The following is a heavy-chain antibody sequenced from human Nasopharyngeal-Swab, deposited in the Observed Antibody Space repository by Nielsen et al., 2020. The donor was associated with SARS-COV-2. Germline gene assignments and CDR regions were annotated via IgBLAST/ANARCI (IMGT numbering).Heavy chain of an antibody. CDR3: ARVLPFRITGTSGMDV. J-gene: IGHJ6*02. Sequence: ASVKVSCKASGYTFTSYYLHWVRQAPGQGLEWMGIINHTDGSTSYAQKFEGRVTMTRVTSTRTVYMELNSLRSEDTAVYYCARVLPFRITGTSGMDVWGQGTTVTVSS. CDR1: GYTFTSYY. V-gene: IGHV1-46*01. D-gene: IGHD1-7*01. CDR2: INHTDGST.